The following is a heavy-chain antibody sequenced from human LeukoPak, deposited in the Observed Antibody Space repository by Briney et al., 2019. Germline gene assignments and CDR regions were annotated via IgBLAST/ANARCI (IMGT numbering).Heavy chain of an antibody. J-gene: IGHJ6*02. D-gene: IGHD2-21*01. V-gene: IGHV4-31*03. CDR2: IYYSGST. CDR1: GGSISSGGYY. Sequence: PSETLSLTCTVSGGSISSGGYYWSWIRQHPGKGLEWIGYIYYSGSTYYNPSLKSRVTISVDTSKNQFSLKLSSVTAADTAVYYCARDHSILTTDRHYYYYYGMDVWGQGTTVTVSS. CDR3: ARDHSILTTDRHYYYYYGMDV.